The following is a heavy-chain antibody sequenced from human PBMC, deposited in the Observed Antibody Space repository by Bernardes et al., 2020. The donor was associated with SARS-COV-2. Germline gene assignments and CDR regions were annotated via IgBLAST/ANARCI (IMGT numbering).Heavy chain of an antibody. CDR2: IYYSGST. CDR3: ARDVRAVSYYFDY. V-gene: IGHV4-39*07. Sequence: LSLTCTVSGGSISSSSYYWGWIRQPPGKGLEWIGSIYYSGSTYYNPSLKSRVTISVDTSKNQFSLKLSSVTAADTAVYYCARDVRAVSYYFDYWGQGTLVTVSS. D-gene: IGHD3-16*01. CDR1: GGSISSSSYY. J-gene: IGHJ4*02.